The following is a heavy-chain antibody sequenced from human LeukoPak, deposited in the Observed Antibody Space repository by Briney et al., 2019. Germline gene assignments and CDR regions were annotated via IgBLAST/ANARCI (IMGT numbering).Heavy chain of an antibody. J-gene: IGHJ4*02. V-gene: IGHV1-2*02. Sequence: ASVKVSCKASGYTFTGYYMHWVRQAPGQGLEWMGWINPNSGGTNYAQKFQGRVTMTRDTSISTGYMELSRLRSDDTAVYYCAGANWAAGDPFDYWGQGTLVTVSS. CDR2: INPNSGGT. CDR1: GYTFTGYY. D-gene: IGHD7-27*01. CDR3: AGANWAAGDPFDY.